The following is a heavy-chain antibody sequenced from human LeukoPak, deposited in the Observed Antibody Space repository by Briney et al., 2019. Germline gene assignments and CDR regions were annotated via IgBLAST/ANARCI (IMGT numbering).Heavy chain of an antibody. CDR2: IYYSGST. Sequence: KTSETLSLTCTVSGGSISSYYWSWIRQPPGKGLEWIGYIYYSGSTNYNPSLKSRVTISVDTSKNQFSLKLSSVTAADTAVYYCARRILAYCGGDCYPWAFDIWGQGTMVTVSS. CDR1: GGSISSYY. D-gene: IGHD2-21*02. CDR3: ARRILAYCGGDCYPWAFDI. V-gene: IGHV4-59*01. J-gene: IGHJ3*02.